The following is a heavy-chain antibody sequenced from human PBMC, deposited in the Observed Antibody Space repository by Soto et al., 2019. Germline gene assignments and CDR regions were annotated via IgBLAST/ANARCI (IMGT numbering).Heavy chain of an antibody. V-gene: IGHV3-23*01. CDR2: ISGSGGST. CDR1: GFTFSSYA. D-gene: IGHD3-10*01. Sequence: PGGSLRLSCAASGFTFSSYAMSWVRQAPGKGLEWVSAISGSGGSTYYADSVKGRFTISRDNSKNTLHLQMNSLRAEDTAVYYCAKSMGIRRDAFDIWGQGTMVTVSS. J-gene: IGHJ3*02. CDR3: AKSMGIRRDAFDI.